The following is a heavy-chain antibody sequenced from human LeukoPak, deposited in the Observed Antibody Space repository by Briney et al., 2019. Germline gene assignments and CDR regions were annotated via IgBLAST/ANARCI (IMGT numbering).Heavy chain of an antibody. J-gene: IGHJ3*02. Sequence: GGSLRLSCAASGFTFSSYSMNWVRQAPGKGLEWVSSITTSSSYIFYADSVRGRFTISSDNAKNSLCLQMNSLRAEDTAVYYCARGARGWYHAFDIWGQGTMVTVSS. CDR2: ITTSSSYI. CDR1: GFTFSSYS. CDR3: ARGARGWYHAFDI. V-gene: IGHV3-21*01. D-gene: IGHD6-19*01.